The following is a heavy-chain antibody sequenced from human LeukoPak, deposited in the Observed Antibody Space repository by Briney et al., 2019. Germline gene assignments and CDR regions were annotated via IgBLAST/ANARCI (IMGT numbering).Heavy chain of an antibody. D-gene: IGHD3-9*01. CDR1: GGSIISTNW. V-gene: IGHV3-20*04. CDR3: ARDRPYYDILTGFDY. CDR2: INWNGGST. Sequence: GTLSLTCAVSGGSIISTNWWSWVRQPPGKGLEWVSGINWNGGSTGYADSVKGRFTISRDNAKNSLYLQMNSLRAEDTALYYCARDRPYYDILTGFDYWGQGTLVTVSS. J-gene: IGHJ4*02.